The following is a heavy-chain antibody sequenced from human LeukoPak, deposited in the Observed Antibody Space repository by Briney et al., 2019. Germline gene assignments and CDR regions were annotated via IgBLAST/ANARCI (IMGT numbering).Heavy chain of an antibody. D-gene: IGHD5-24*01. CDR3: ARGERRWLQLDYYYYYMDV. J-gene: IGHJ6*03. CDR1: GGSISSYY. V-gene: IGHV4-59*01. CDR2: IYYSGST. Sequence: PSETLSLTCTVSGGSISSYYWSWIRQPPGKGLEWIGYIYYSGSTNYNPSLKSRVTISVDTSKNQFSLKLSSVTAADTAVYYCARGERRWLQLDYYYYYMDVWGKGTTVTVSS.